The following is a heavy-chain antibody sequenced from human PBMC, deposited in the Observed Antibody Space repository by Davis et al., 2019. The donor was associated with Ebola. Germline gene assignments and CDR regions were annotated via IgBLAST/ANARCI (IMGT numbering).Heavy chain of an antibody. CDR3: ARGEDNYGWTSGWYFDP. CDR2: IYPGDSDT. J-gene: IGHJ5*02. Sequence: KISCKGSGYSFTRYWIGWVRQTPGKGLEWMEIIYPGDSDTRYSPSFQGQVTISVDKSISTTYLQWSSLKASDSATYYCARGEDNYGWTSGWYFDPWGQGTLVTVSS. V-gene: IGHV5-51*01. D-gene: IGHD6-19*01. CDR1: GYSFTRYW.